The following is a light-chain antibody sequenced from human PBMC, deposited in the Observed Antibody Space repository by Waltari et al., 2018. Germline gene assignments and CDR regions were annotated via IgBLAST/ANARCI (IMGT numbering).Light chain of an antibody. Sequence: DLQMTQSPSTLSASVGDRVPITCRASQSIRSWLAWYQQKPGKAPKLLIYKASTLESGVPSRFSGSGSGTEFTLTISRLQPDDFATYYCQKSSSTPPWTFGQGTKVEIK. CDR1: QSIRSW. CDR2: KAS. CDR3: QKSSSTPPWT. J-gene: IGKJ1*01. V-gene: IGKV1-5*03.